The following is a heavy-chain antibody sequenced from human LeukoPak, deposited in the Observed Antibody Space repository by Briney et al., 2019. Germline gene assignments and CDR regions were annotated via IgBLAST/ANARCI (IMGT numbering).Heavy chain of an antibody. V-gene: IGHV3-23*01. J-gene: IGHJ4*02. Sequence: GGSLRLSCAASGFTFSSYAMSWVRQAPGKGLEWVSAISGSGGSTYYADSVKGRFTISRDNSKNTLYPQMNSLRAEDTAVYYCAKYQRFGELLYYDYWGQGTLVTVSS. CDR2: ISGSGGST. CDR3: AKYQRFGELLYYDY. D-gene: IGHD3-10*01. CDR1: GFTFSSYA.